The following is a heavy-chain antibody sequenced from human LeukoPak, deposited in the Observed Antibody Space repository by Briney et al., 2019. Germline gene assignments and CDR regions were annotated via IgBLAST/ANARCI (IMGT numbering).Heavy chain of an antibody. Sequence: PSETLSLTCAVYGGSFSGYYWSWIRQPPGKGLKWIGEINHSGSTNYNSSLKSRATISVDTSKNQFSLKLSSVTAADTAVYYCARARPYYDFWSGYYSTLDYYCYYMDVWGKGTTVTVSS. J-gene: IGHJ6*03. CDR3: ARARPYYDFWSGYYSTLDYYCYYMDV. CDR1: GGSFSGYY. CDR2: INHSGST. D-gene: IGHD3-3*01. V-gene: IGHV4-34*01.